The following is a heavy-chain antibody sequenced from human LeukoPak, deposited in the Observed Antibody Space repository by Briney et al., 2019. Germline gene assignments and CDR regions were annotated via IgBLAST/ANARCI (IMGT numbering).Heavy chain of an antibody. CDR3: ARPTYYYDSSGPLAFDI. CDR1: GGSISSYY. V-gene: IGHV4-59*01. D-gene: IGHD3-22*01. J-gene: IGHJ3*02. Sequence: SETLSLTCTVSGGSISSYYWSWIRQPPGKGLEWIGYIYYSGSTNYNPSLKSRVTISVDTSKNQFSLKLSSVTAADTAVYYCARPTYYYDSSGPLAFDIWGQGTMVTVSS. CDR2: IYYSGST.